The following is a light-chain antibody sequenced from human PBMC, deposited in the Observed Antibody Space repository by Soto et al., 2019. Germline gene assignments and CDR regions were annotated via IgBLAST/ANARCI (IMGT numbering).Light chain of an antibody. Sequence: ASVGDRVTITCQASQDISNYLNWYQQKPGKAPKLLIYAASNFQSGVPSRFSGSGSGTHFTLTISSLQPEDFATYYCQQLHGYPITFGQGTRL. V-gene: IGKV1-9*01. J-gene: IGKJ5*01. CDR3: QQLHGYPIT. CDR1: QDISNY. CDR2: AAS.